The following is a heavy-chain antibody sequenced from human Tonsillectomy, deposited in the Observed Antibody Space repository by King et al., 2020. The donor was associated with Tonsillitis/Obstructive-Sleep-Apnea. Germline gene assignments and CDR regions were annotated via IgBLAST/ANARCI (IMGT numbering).Heavy chain of an antibody. CDR1: GYSFTSYW. J-gene: IGHJ6*03. Sequence: QLVQSGAEVKKPGESLRISCKGSGYSFTSYWISWVRQMPGKGLEWMGRIDPSDSYPNYSPSFQGHVTISAAKSIRTAYLQWSSLKASDTAMYYCALGRGYCSSTSCYIYYYYYMDVWGKGTTVTVSS. D-gene: IGHD2-2*02. CDR2: IDPSDSYP. CDR3: ALGRGYCSSTSCYIYYYYYMDV. V-gene: IGHV5-10-1*01.